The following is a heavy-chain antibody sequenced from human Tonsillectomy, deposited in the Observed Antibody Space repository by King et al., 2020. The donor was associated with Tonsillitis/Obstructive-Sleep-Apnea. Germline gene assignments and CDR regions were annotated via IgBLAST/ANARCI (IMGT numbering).Heavy chain of an antibody. Sequence: QLVQSGAEVKKPGESLKISCKSSGYNFNKFWIAWVRQMPGKGLEWMGIIYGGDSHTRYRQSFEGQVTISADKSISTAYLQWSSLKASDTAIYYCARTGGYVSDTNCSYYYYLIDGWGQGTTVTVFS. J-gene: IGHJ6*02. D-gene: IGHD2-2*01. V-gene: IGHV5-51*03. CDR1: GYNFNKFW. CDR3: ARTGGYVSDTNCSYYYYLIDG. CDR2: IYGGDSHT.